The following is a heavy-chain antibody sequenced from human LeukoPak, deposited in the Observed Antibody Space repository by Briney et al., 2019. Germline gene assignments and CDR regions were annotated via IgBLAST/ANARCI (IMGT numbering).Heavy chain of an antibody. V-gene: IGHV3-23*01. CDR1: GFTFSSYG. J-gene: IGHJ4*02. CDR3: AKDRGDWLARAGTRSRFLVRSHGY. CDR2: ISGSGGST. D-gene: IGHD6-13*01. Sequence: GGSLRLSCAASGFTFSSYGMSWVRQAPGKGLEWVSAISGSGGSTYYADSVKGRFTISRDNSKNTLYLQMNSLRAEDTAVYYCAKDRGDWLARAGTRSRFLVRSHGYWGQGTLVTVSS.